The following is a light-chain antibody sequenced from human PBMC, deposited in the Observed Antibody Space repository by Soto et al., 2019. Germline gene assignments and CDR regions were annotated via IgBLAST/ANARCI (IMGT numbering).Light chain of an antibody. CDR3: SSYTSGSTPYD. CDR2: GVS. J-gene: IGLJ1*01. Sequence: QSALTQPASVSGSPGQSITISCTGPSSDVGGYDFVSWYQHHPGKAPKLIIYGVSNRPSGVSDRFSGSRSGNTASLTISGLQAEDEANYYCSSYTSGSTPYDFGTGTKVTVL. CDR1: SSDVGGYDF. V-gene: IGLV2-14*03.